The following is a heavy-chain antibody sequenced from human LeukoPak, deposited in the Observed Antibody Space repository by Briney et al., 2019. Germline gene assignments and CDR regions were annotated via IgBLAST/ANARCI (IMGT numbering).Heavy chain of an antibody. V-gene: IGHV3-7*01. CDR3: SRALEV. CDR2: INQDGNEK. J-gene: IGHJ6*04. Sequence: QAGGSLRLSCEVSGFISRNYWMDWVRQAPGRGLEWVANINQDGNEKYFVDSVKGRFTISRDNAKNSLYLQMNSLRAEDTAVYYCSRALEVWGKGTTVTVSS. CDR1: GFISRNYW.